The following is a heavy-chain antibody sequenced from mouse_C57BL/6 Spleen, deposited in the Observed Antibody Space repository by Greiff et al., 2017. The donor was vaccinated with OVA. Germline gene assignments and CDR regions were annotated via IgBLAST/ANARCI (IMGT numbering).Heavy chain of an antibody. J-gene: IGHJ3*01. Sequence: QVQLQQPGAELVRPGSSVKLSCKASGYTFTSYWMDWVKQRPGQGLEWIGNIYPSDSETHYNQKFKDKATLTVDKSSSTAYMQLSSLTSEDSAVYYCARKGLRGFAYWGQGTLVTVSA. CDR2: IYPSDSET. CDR3: ARKGLRGFAY. CDR1: GYTFTSYW. V-gene: IGHV1-61*01. D-gene: IGHD2-4*01.